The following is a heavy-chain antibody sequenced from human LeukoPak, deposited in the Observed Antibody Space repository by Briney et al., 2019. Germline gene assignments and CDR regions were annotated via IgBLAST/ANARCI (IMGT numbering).Heavy chain of an antibody. D-gene: IGHD3-22*01. V-gene: IGHV1-2*02. Sequence: ASVKVSCKASGYTFTGYYMHWVRQAPGQGLEWMGWINPNSGGTNYAQKFQGRVTLTRDTSISPDYMELSRLRSDDTAVYYCARLADYYDSSGYSPIEYWGQGTLVTVSS. CDR3: ARLADYYDSSGYSPIEY. J-gene: IGHJ4*02. CDR1: GYTFTGYY. CDR2: INPNSGGT.